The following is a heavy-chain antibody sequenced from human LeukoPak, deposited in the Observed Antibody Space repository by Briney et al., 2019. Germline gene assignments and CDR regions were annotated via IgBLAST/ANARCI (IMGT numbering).Heavy chain of an antibody. J-gene: IGHJ4*02. CDR1: GYTFTSYG. Sequence: ASAKVSCKASGYTFTSYGISWVRQAPGQGLEWMGWISAYNGNTNYAQKLQGRVTMTTDTSTSTAYMELSRLRSDDTAVYYCARDSWGLSYYFDYWGQGTLVTVSS. CDR2: ISAYNGNT. D-gene: IGHD2/OR15-2a*01. CDR3: ARDSWGLSYYFDY. V-gene: IGHV1-18*01.